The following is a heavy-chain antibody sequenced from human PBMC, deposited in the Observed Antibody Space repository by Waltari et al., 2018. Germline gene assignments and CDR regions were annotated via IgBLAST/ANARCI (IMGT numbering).Heavy chain of an antibody. V-gene: IGHV3-7*01. CDR3: ATLAFRAIDY. Sequence: EEQLVESGGGLVQPGGSLRLSCAASGFTFTSNWMAWVRQAPGKGLEWVANINQDGSEKRYVDSVKGRFTISRDNARNSLYLQLNSLRAEDTALYYCATLAFRAIDYWGQGTLVTVSS. J-gene: IGHJ4*02. D-gene: IGHD3-3*02. CDR1: GFTFTSNW. CDR2: INQDGSEK.